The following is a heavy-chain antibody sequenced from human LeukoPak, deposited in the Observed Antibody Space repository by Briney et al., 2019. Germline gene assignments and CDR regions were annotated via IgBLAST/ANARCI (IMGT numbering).Heavy chain of an antibody. CDR3: ARVNRGSTKSYSSSWSPGRHFDY. J-gene: IGHJ4*02. CDR2: ISSSGSTI. D-gene: IGHD6-13*01. Sequence: GGSLRLSCAASGFTFSDYYMSWIRQAPGKGLEWVSYISSSGSTIYYADSVKGRFTISRDNAKNSLYLQMNSLRAEDTAVYYCARVNRGSTKSYSSSWSPGRHFDYWGQGTLVTVSS. CDR1: GFTFSDYY. V-gene: IGHV3-11*04.